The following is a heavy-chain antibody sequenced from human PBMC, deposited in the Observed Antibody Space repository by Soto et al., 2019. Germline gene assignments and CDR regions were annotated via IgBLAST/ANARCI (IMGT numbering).Heavy chain of an antibody. D-gene: IGHD6-13*01. J-gene: IGHJ5*02. V-gene: IGHV4-31*03. CDR2: IYYSGST. CDR1: GGSISSGGYY. CDR3: VRDRGAAAYWFDP. Sequence: PSETLSLTCTVSGGSISSGGYYWSWIRQHPGKGLEWIGYIYYSGSTYYNPSLKSRVTISVDTSKNQFSLKLSSVTAADTAVYYCVRDRGAAAYWFDPWGQGTLVTVSS.